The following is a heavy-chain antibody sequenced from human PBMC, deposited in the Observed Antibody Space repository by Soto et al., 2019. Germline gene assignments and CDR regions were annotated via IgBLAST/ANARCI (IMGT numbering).Heavy chain of an antibody. D-gene: IGHD3-3*01. J-gene: IGHJ4*02. CDR3: ARSAIQTYYDFWSGYYHFDY. Sequence: VQLVESGGGLVQPGGSLRLSCAASGFTFSSYEMNWVRQAPGKGLEWVSYISSSGSTIYYADSVKGRFTISRDNAKNSLYLQMNSLRAEDTAVYYCARSAIQTYYDFWSGYYHFDYWGQGTLVTVSS. V-gene: IGHV3-48*03. CDR2: ISSSGSTI. CDR1: GFTFSSYE.